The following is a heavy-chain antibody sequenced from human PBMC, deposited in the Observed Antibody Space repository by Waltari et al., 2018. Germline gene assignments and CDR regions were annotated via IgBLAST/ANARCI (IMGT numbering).Heavy chain of an antibody. CDR2: ISSSSSYI. CDR1: GFTFSSYS. D-gene: IGHD1-20*01. CDR3: ARNSGITNYYFDY. J-gene: IGHJ4*02. Sequence: EVQLVESGGSLVKPGGSLRLSCAASGFTFSSYSMNWVRQAPGKGLEWVSSISSSSSYIYYADSVKGRFTISRDNAKNSLYLQMNSLRAEDTAVYYCARNSGITNYYFDYWGQGTLVTVSS. V-gene: IGHV3-21*01.